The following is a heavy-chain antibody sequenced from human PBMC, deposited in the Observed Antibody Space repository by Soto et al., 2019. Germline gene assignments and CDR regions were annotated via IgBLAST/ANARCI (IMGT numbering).Heavy chain of an antibody. D-gene: IGHD4-17*01. CDR3: ARSSGAAPRSNTVTDPGDY. Sequence: QVQLQQWGAGLLKPSETLSLTCAVYGGSFSGYYWSWIRQPPGQGLEWIGEINHSGSTNSNPSLKSRVTISVDTSKIQFARKLSSVAAADTAVYYCARSSGAAPRSNTVTDPGDYWGQGTLVTVSS. V-gene: IGHV4-34*01. J-gene: IGHJ4*02. CDR2: INHSGST. CDR1: GGSFSGYY.